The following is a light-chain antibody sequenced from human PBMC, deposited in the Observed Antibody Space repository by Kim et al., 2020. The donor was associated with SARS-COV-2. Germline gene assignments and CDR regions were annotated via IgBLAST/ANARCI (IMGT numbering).Light chain of an antibody. Sequence: SASVGDRVTITCRASQGISNYLAWYQQKPGKVPKLLIYSASTSQSGVPSRFSGSGSVTDFTLTISSLQPEDVATYYCQKYNSAPNTFGQGTKLEI. CDR1: QGISNY. J-gene: IGKJ2*01. V-gene: IGKV1-27*01. CDR2: SAS. CDR3: QKYNSAPNT.